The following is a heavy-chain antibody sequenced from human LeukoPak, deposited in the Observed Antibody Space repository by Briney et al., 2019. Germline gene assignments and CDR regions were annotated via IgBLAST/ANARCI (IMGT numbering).Heavy chain of an antibody. CDR1: GFSISDYS. J-gene: IGHJ4*02. Sequence: GGSLRLSCVASGFSISDYSMNWVRQAPGRGLEWVSSISRSSTYIYSADSMKGRFTISRDNSRNTLYLQMNTLRAEDTAVYYCAKQARYSNFWSGYLYYFDYWGQGTLVTVSS. CDR2: ISRSSTYI. V-gene: IGHV3-21*04. D-gene: IGHD3-3*01. CDR3: AKQARYSNFWSGYLYYFDY.